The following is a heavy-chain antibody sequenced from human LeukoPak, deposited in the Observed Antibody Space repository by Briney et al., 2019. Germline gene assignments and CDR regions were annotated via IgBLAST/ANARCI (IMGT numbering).Heavy chain of an antibody. Sequence: SVKVSCKASGGTFSSYAISWVRQAPGQGLEWMGGIIPIFGTANYAQKFQGRVTITADESTSTAYMELSSLRSEDTAVYYCAGIPVFGVVLHQEPVWGKGTTVTVSS. CDR3: AGIPVFGVVLHQEPV. D-gene: IGHD3-3*01. CDR2: IIPIFGTA. CDR1: GGTFSSYA. J-gene: IGHJ6*03. V-gene: IGHV1-69*13.